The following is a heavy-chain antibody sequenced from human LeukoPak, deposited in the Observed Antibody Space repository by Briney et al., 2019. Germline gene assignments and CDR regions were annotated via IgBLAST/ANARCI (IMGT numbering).Heavy chain of an antibody. CDR3: AGGSYAGSFAFDI. CDR1: GGSISSYY. J-gene: IGHJ3*02. Sequence: SETLSLTCTVSGGSISSYYLSWIRQPPGKGLEWIGYIYYSGTTNYNPPLKSRVTISVDASKNQFSLKLSSVTAADTAVYYCAGGSYAGSFAFDIWGQGTMVTVSS. V-gene: IGHV4-59*01. D-gene: IGHD4-23*01. CDR2: IYYSGTT.